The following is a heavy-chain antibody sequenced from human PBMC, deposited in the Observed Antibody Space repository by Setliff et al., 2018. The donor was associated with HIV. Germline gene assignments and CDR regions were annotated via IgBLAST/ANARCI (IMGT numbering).Heavy chain of an antibody. CDR1: GYSISSGYY. D-gene: IGHD1-20*01. CDR3: ARDSITGTTPAFDH. CDR2: IYHSGST. Sequence: SETLSLTCTVSGYSISSGYYWGWIRQPPGKGLEWIGSIYHSGSTYYNPSLKSRVTISVDTSKNQFSLKLSSVTAADTAVYCCARDSITGTTPAFDHWGQGTLVTVSS. J-gene: IGHJ4*02. V-gene: IGHV4-38-2*02.